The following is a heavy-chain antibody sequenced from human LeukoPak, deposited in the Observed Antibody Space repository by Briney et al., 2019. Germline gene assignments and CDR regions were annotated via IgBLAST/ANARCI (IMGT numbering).Heavy chain of an antibody. CDR1: GFRLSDYD. V-gene: IGHV3-21*01. D-gene: IGHD2-2*01. J-gene: IGHJ5*02. Sequence: GGSLRLSCAASGFRLSDYDMNWVRQAPGKGLEGVSSISTGSRYIYYAYSVKGRFTISRDDAKKSLYVQMNDRIDEDTAVYYCARADCSGSTCYLRRSWFDPWGQGTLVTVSS. CDR2: ISTGSRYI. CDR3: ARADCSGSTCYLRRSWFDP.